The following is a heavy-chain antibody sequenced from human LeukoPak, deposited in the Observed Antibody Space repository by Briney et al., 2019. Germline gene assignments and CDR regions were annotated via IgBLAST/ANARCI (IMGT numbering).Heavy chain of an antibody. Sequence: ASVKVSCKASGYTFTSYAMNWVRQAPGQGLEWMGWINTNTGNPTYAQGFTGRFVFSLDTSVSTAYLQISSLKAEDTAVYYCARGNTMIVVTANWFDPWGQGTLVTVSS. CDR3: ARGNTMIVVTANWFDP. CDR2: INTNTGNP. V-gene: IGHV7-4-1*02. J-gene: IGHJ5*02. CDR1: GYTFTSYA. D-gene: IGHD3-22*01.